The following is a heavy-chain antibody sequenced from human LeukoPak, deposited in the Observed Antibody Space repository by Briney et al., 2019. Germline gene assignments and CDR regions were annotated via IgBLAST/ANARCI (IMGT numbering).Heavy chain of an antibody. D-gene: IGHD3-22*01. CDR1: GFTFSSYG. V-gene: IGHV3-30*06. CDR2: ISYDAGSQ. CDR3: ARDYSTGYFYFDY. Sequence: GRSLRLSCAASGFTFSSYGMHWVRQAPGKGLQWVAGISYDAGSQFHADSVKGRFTISRDNSKSTLYLQMNSLRAEDTAVYYCARDYSTGYFYFDYWGQGTLVTVSS. J-gene: IGHJ4*02.